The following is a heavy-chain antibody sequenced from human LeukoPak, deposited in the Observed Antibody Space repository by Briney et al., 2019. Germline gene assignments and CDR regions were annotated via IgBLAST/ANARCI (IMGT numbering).Heavy chain of an antibody. Sequence: PSETLSLTCTVSGGSISSYYWSWLRQPPGKGLEWIGYIYYSGSTNYNPSLKSRVTISVDTSKNQFSLKLSSVTAADTAVYYCAREVRNWFDPWGQGTLVTVSS. J-gene: IGHJ5*02. CDR1: GGSISSYY. CDR2: IYYSGST. V-gene: IGHV4-59*01. CDR3: AREVRNWFDP.